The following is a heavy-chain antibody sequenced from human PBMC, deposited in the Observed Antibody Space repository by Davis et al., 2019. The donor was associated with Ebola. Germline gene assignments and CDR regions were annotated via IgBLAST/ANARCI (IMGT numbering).Heavy chain of an antibody. V-gene: IGHV3-7*01. CDR2: IKQDGSEK. Sequence: GESLKISCAASGFTFSSYWMSWVRQAPGKGLEWVANIKQDGSEKYYVDSVKGRFTISRDNAKNSLYLQMNSLRAEDTAVYYCARWRWFGEPIDYWGQGTLVTVSS. J-gene: IGHJ4*02. CDR1: GFTFSSYW. D-gene: IGHD3-10*01. CDR3: ARWRWFGEPIDY.